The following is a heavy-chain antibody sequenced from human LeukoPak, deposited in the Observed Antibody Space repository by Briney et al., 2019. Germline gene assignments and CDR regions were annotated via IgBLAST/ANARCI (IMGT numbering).Heavy chain of an antibody. CDR1: GGSISSGGYY. CDR3: AREVVVTQDAFDI. V-gene: IGHV4-31*03. Sequence: PSETLSLTCTVSGGSISSGGYYWSWIRQHPGKGLEWIGYIYYSGSTYYNPSLKSRVTISVDTSKNQFSLELSSVTAADTAVYYCAREVVVTQDAFDIWGQGTMVTVSS. D-gene: IGHD3-22*01. J-gene: IGHJ3*02. CDR2: IYYSGST.